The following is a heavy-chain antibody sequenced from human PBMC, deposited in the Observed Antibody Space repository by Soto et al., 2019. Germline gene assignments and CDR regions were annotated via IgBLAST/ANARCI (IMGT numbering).Heavy chain of an antibody. CDR2: ISSSSSYI. V-gene: IGHV3-21*01. CDR3: ARDRRIFTVMHYGMEV. CDR1: GFTFSSYS. D-gene: IGHD4-17*01. J-gene: IGHJ6*02. Sequence: EVQLVESGGGLVKPGGSLRLSCAASGFTFSSYSMNWVRQAPGKGLEWVSSISSSSSYIYYADSVKGRFTISRDNAKNSLYLQMNSLRAEDTAVYYCARDRRIFTVMHYGMEVWGQGTTVTVSS.